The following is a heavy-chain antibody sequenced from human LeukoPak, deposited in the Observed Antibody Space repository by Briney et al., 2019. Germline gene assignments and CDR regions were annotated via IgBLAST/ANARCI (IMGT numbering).Heavy chain of an antibody. V-gene: IGHV3-66*01. CDR1: GFTVSSNY. D-gene: IGHD3-22*01. CDR3: AKDPSDSGYAFDI. J-gene: IGHJ3*02. Sequence: PGGSLRLSCAASGFTVSSNYMSWVRQAPGKGLEWVSVIYSGGSTYYADSVKGRFTISRDNSRNTLDLQMNSLRSEDTAVYFCAKDPSDSGYAFDIRGQGTMVTVSS. CDR2: IYSGGST.